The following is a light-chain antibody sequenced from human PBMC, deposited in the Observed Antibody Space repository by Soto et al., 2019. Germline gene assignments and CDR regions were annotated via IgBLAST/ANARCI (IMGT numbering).Light chain of an antibody. CDR2: DAS. J-gene: IGKJ1*01. V-gene: IGKV3-11*01. CDR1: QSITIY. CDR3: QKYNSAPWT. Sequence: EIVLTQSPATLSLSPGERATLSCRASQSITIYLAWYQQKPGQAPRLLIYDASNRATGIPARFSGSGSGTDFTLTISSLEPEDFAVYYCQKYNSAPWTFGQGTKVEIK.